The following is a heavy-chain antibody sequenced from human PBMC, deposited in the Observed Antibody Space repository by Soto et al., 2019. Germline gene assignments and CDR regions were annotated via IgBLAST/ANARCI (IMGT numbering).Heavy chain of an antibody. D-gene: IGHD3-3*01. CDR3: ARFSVFNSSSGYYIDY. Sequence: ASVKVSCKASGYTFTSYDINWVRQATGQGLEWMGWMNPNSGNTGYAQKFQGRVTMTRNTSISTAYMELSSLKASDTAMYYCARFSVFNSSSGYYIDYWGQGTLVTVSS. CDR1: GYTFTSYD. V-gene: IGHV1-8*01. CDR2: MNPNSGNT. J-gene: IGHJ4*02.